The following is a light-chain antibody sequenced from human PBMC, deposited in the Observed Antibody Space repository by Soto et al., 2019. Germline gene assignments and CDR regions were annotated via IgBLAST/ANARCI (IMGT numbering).Light chain of an antibody. Sequence: IRLTQSPSTLSFFPGEGATLPCRASQSFRSNYVAWYQQKPGQAPRLLIYAASSRASGIPDRFSGGGSGTDFTLTISRLQPEDFAVYYCQQYGNSLTFGGGTKVDIK. CDR2: AAS. V-gene: IGKV3-20*01. J-gene: IGKJ4*01. CDR1: QSFRSNY. CDR3: QQYGNSLT.